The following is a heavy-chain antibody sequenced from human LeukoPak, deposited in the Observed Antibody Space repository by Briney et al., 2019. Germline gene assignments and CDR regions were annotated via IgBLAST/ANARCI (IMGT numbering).Heavy chain of an antibody. D-gene: IGHD6-19*01. V-gene: IGHV3-30-3*02. CDR3: AKKGGSSGRYDYLDY. CDR2: ISSDENTK. J-gene: IGHJ4*02. CDR1: GFTFSCCA. Sequence: GGSLRLSCAASGFTFSCCAIHWVRQAPGRGLEWVAVISSDENTKFCADSVKGRFTVYRDNSKKTVWLQMNSLRAEDTAVYYCAKKGGSSGRYDYLDYWGQGTLVTVSS.